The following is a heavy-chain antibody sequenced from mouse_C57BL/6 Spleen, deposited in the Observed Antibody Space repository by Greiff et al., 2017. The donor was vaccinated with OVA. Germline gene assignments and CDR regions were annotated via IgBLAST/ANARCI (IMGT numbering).Heavy chain of an antibody. CDR2: ISYDGSN. CDR1: GYSITSGYY. CDR3: AREEYYGLDY. D-gene: IGHD1-1*01. V-gene: IGHV3-6*01. Sequence: EVKVEESGPGLVKPSQSLSLTCSVPGYSITSGYYWNWIRQFPGNKLEWMGYISYDGSNNYNPSLKNRISITRDTSKNQFFLKLNSVTTEDTATYYCAREEYYGLDYWGQGTTLTVSS. J-gene: IGHJ2*01.